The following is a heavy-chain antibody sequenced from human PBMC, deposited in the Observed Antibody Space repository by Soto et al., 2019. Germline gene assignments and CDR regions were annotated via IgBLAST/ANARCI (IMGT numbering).Heavy chain of an antibody. CDR1: GFTFSSYS. Sequence: EVQLVESGGGLVQPGGSLRLSCAASGFTFSSYSMNWVRQAPGKGLEWVLYISSSSTIYYADSVKGRFTISRDNAKNSLYLQMNSLRAEDTAVYYCARAYCSGGSCYSGWYFDLWGRGTLVTVSS. CDR3: ARAYCSGGSCYSGWYFDL. D-gene: IGHD2-15*01. V-gene: IGHV3-48*01. CDR2: ISSSSTI. J-gene: IGHJ2*01.